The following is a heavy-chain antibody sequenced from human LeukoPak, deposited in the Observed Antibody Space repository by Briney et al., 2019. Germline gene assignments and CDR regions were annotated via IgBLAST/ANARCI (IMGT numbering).Heavy chain of an antibody. CDR3: VKWGDYDILTGYYVPDF. Sequence: PGGSLRLSCAASGFISRNYAMSWVRQAPGKGLEWVSAITGSGDTTYYADSVKGRFTISRDNSKNALYVEMNTLRAEDTAVYYCVKWGDYDILTGYYVPDFWGQGTLVTVSS. CDR2: ITGSGDTT. J-gene: IGHJ4*02. D-gene: IGHD3-9*01. V-gene: IGHV3-23*01. CDR1: GFISRNYA.